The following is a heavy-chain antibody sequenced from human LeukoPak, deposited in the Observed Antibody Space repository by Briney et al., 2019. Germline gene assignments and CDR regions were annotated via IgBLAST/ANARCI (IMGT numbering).Heavy chain of an antibody. CDR3: ASGPDYYDSSGYYFRH. CDR2: IYSGGST. D-gene: IGHD3-22*01. V-gene: IGHV3-53*01. Sequence: SGGSLRLSCAASGFTVSSNYMSWVRQAPGKGLEWVSVIYSGGSTYYADSVKGRFTISRDNSKNTLYLQMNSLSAEDTAVYYCASGPDYYDSSGYYFRHWGQGTLVTVSS. CDR1: GFTVSSNY. J-gene: IGHJ1*01.